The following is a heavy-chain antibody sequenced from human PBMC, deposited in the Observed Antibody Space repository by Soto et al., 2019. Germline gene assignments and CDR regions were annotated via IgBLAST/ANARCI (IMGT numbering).Heavy chain of an antibody. D-gene: IGHD1-26*01. CDR3: ARDGGYGHKGYAFDI. J-gene: IGHJ3*02. CDR2: THASGVT. CDR1: GDSVNSGGHY. V-gene: IGHV4-31*03. Sequence: QVQLQESGPGLVKPSQTLSLTCSVSGDSVNSGGHYWNWIRQHPGKGLEWVGYTHASGVTSYNPSLKSRLDLSVDMSKNEVSLKLTSVTAADTAVYFCARDGGYGHKGYAFDIWGQGTMVTVSS.